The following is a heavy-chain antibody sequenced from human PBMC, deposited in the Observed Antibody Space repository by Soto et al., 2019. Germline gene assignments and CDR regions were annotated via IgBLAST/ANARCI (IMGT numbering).Heavy chain of an antibody. CDR2: NYYSGST. CDR3: ARGSTSSPTPGDY. J-gene: IGHJ4*02. CDR1: GGSISSGGYY. Sequence: QVQLQESGPGLVKPSQTLSLTCTVSGGSISSGGYYWSWIRQHPGKGLEWIGYNYYSGSTYYTPSHMRRVTISEDTSKNHFFLKMSSVTAADTAVYYCARGSTSSPTPGDYWGQGTLVTVSS. D-gene: IGHD2-2*01. V-gene: IGHV4-31*03.